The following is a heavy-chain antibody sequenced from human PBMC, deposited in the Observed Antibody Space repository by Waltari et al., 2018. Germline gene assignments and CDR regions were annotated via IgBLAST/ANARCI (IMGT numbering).Heavy chain of an antibody. V-gene: IGHV3-33*01. J-gene: IGHJ4*02. CDR1: GFDFAVYG. Sequence: QIQLEESGGGVVQPGTSLRRSCAASGFDFAVYGRPWVRQAPGRGLEWVAVIWYDGSSIYYADSVRGRFTISRDNSKNTLFLQMDSVRVEDTAVYYCARDSLNIRARLFFDFWGQGAQVTVS. D-gene: IGHD6-6*01. CDR3: ARDSLNIRARLFFDF. CDR2: IWYDGSSI.